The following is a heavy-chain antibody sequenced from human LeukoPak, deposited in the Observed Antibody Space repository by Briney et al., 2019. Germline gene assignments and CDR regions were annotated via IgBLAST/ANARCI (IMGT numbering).Heavy chain of an antibody. CDR1: GYTFTSYG. CDR2: ISAYNGNT. D-gene: IGHD6-19*01. J-gene: IGHJ3*02. V-gene: IGHV1-18*01. Sequence: ASVTVSCKASGYTFTSYGISWVRQAPGQGLEWMGWISAYNGNTNYAQKLQGRVTMTTDTSTSTAYMELRSLRSDDTAVYYCARDAIESSGWYAAFDIWGQGTMVTVSS. CDR3: ARDAIESSGWYAAFDI.